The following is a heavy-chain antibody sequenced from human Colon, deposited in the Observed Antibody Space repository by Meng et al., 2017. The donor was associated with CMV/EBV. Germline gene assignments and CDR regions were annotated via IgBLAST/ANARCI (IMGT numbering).Heavy chain of an antibody. CDR3: ARGHNPIPGEFDH. V-gene: IGHV4-39*07. CDR1: GGSISSSSYY. D-gene: IGHD1-26*01. CDR2: IYYSGST. Sequence: GSLRLSCTVSGGSISSSSYYWGWIRQPPGKGLEWIGGIYYSGSTYYNPSLKSRVTISVDTSKNQFSLKLSSMTAADTAVYYCARGHNPIPGEFDHWGQGTLVTVSS. J-gene: IGHJ4*02.